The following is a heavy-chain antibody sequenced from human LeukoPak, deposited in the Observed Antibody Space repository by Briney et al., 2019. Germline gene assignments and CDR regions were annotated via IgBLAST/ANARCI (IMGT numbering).Heavy chain of an antibody. V-gene: IGHV3-48*02. D-gene: IGHD3-9*01. Sequence: GGSLRLSCAASGFTFSSYSMNWVRQAPGKGLEWVSYISSSSSTIYYADSVKGRFTISRDNAKNSLYLQMNSLRDEDTAVYYCARLHSETGYYLDYFDYWVQGTLVTVSS. CDR1: GFTFSSYS. CDR3: ARLHSETGYYLDYFDY. CDR2: ISSSSSTI. J-gene: IGHJ4*02.